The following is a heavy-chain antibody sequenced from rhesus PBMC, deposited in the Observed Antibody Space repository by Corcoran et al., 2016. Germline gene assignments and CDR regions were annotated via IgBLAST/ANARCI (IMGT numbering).Heavy chain of an antibody. V-gene: IGHV2-95*01. D-gene: IGHD3-3*01. CDR1: GFSISTTGTG. Sequence: QVTLKESGPALVKPTQTLTLTCTFSGFSISTTGTGVGWIRQPPGKALEWLASIYWNDSKYYSTALKSMLTISKDTSKNQVVLTITNMDPVDTATYYCARVNFWSGPYFDYWGQGVLVTVSS. CDR2: IYWNDSK. CDR3: ARVNFWSGPYFDY. J-gene: IGHJ4*01.